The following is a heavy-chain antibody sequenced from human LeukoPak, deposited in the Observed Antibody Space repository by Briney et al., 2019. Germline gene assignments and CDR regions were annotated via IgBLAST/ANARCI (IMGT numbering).Heavy chain of an antibody. CDR1: GGSISRSNYY. CDR2: ILYIGNT. D-gene: IGHD2/OR15-2a*01. V-gene: IGHV4-39*01. J-gene: IGHJ4*02. CDR3: ARSRVITPPFNFDY. Sequence: SETLSLTCTVSGGSISRSNYYWGRIPQPPGKGLEWFGSILYIGNTYYNPTLKSRVTISADTSKNTYSLKLSSVTAADTAVYYCARSRVITPPFNFDYSGEGDLGT.